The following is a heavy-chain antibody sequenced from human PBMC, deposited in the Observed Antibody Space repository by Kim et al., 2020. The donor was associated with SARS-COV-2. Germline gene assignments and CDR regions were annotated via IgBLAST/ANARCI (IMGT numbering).Heavy chain of an antibody. D-gene: IGHD6-13*01. Sequence: QGRVTITADESTSTAYMELSSLRSEDTAVYYCASQGIAAAGTPGMYYFDYWGQGTLVTVSS. V-gene: IGHV1-69*01. J-gene: IGHJ4*02. CDR3: ASQGIAAAGTPGMYYFDY.